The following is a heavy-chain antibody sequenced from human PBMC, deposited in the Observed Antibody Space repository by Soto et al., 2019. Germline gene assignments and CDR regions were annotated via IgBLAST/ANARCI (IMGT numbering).Heavy chain of an antibody. V-gene: IGHV4-59*08. Sequence: SETLSLTCTVSSGPSKSHNWGWIRQPPGRGLEWIGYVYDTWSTSYNPSPNSRVTVSADTSTNRISLTLRLVTAADTAVYYCVRQGIGFLHGLVDVWGQGTTVTVSS. D-gene: IGHD3-10*01. J-gene: IGHJ6*01. CDR2: VYDTWST. CDR3: VRQGIGFLHGLVDV. CDR1: SGPSKSHN.